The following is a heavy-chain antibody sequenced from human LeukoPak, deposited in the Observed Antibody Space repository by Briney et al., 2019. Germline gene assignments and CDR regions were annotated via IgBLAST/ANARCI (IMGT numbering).Heavy chain of an antibody. Sequence: ASVKVSCKASGYTFISYDINWVRHVTGQRLEWMAWMNPNSGNTGYAQKFQGRVTITRNTSISTAFMELSSLRSEDTAVYYCARDYTVTVGATTYFQHWGQGTLVTVSS. D-gene: IGHD1-26*01. CDR2: MNPNSGNT. CDR1: GYTFISYD. CDR3: ARDYTVTVGATTYFQH. J-gene: IGHJ1*01. V-gene: IGHV1-8*03.